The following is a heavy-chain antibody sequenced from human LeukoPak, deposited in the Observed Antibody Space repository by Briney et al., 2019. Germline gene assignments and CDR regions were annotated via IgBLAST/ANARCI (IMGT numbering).Heavy chain of an antibody. Sequence: ASVKVSCKASGDTLNSYAISWVRQAPGQGLEWMGRIIPLLGIANYAQKFQGRVTISADKSTSTAYMELSSLRSEDTAVYYCATVPTTVTTSANFDYGGQGTLVTVSS. CDR1: GDTLNSYA. V-gene: IGHV1-69*04. CDR2: IIPLLGIA. CDR3: ATVPTTVTTSANFDY. D-gene: IGHD4-17*01. J-gene: IGHJ4*02.